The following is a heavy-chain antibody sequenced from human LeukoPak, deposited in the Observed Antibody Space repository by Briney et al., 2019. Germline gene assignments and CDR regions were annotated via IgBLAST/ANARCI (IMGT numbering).Heavy chain of an antibody. CDR2: IYYSWST. CDR1: GGPITTGDYY. J-gene: IGHJ6*02. D-gene: IGHD2-2*02. CDR3: AKHQCSSTRCYSFYYYGMDV. Sequence: SETLSLTCTVSGGPITTGDYYWGWIRQPPGKGLEWIGSIYYSWSTYYNPSLKSRVTISVDTSKNQFSLNLSSVTAADTAVYYCAKHQCSSTRCYSFYYYGMDVWGQGTTVTVSS. V-gene: IGHV4-39*01.